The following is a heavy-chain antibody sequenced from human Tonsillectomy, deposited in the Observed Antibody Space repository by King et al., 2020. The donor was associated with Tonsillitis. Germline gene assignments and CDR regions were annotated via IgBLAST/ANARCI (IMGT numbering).Heavy chain of an antibody. Sequence: QLQESGPGLVKPSETLSLTCTVSGGSINGYYWSWIRQSPGQGLEWIGHIYYAGSTSYNPSLESRVTISVDTSKKQVSLKLSSVTAADTAVYYCARNDGFSYGLAYWGRGTLVTVSS. CDR2: IYYAGST. J-gene: IGHJ4*02. CDR3: ARNDGFSYGLAY. CDR1: GGSINGYY. V-gene: IGHV4-59*08. D-gene: IGHD3-16*01.